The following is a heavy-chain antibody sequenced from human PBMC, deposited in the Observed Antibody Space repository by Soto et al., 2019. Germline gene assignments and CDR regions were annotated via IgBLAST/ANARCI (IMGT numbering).Heavy chain of an antibody. Sequence: SETLSLTCTVSGGCISSGDYYWSWIRQPPGKGLEWTGYIYYSGSTYYNPSLKSRVTISVDTSKNQFSLKLSSVTAADTAVYYCAGHDYGDRAHHDYWGQGTLVTVSS. CDR2: IYYSGST. D-gene: IGHD4-17*01. CDR1: GGCISSGDYY. CDR3: AGHDYGDRAHHDY. V-gene: IGHV4-30-4*01. J-gene: IGHJ4*02.